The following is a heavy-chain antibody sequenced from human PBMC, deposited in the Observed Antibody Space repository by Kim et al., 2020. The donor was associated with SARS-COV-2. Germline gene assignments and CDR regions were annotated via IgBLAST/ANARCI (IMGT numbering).Heavy chain of an antibody. CDR3: ARTVDTSNYYYMDV. Sequence: AQKFQGRVTMTRNTSISTAYMELSSLRSEDTAVYYCARTVDTSNYYYMDVWGKGTTVTVSS. V-gene: IGHV1-8*01. D-gene: IGHD5-18*01. J-gene: IGHJ6*03.